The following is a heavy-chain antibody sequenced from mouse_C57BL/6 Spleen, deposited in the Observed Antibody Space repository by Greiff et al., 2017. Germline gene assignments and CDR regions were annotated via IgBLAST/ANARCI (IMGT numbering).Heavy chain of an antibody. CDR1: GYTFTSYW. Sequence: QVQLQQPGAELVRPGSSVKLSCKASGYTFTSYWMHWVKQRPIQGLEWIGNIDPSDSETHYNQKFKDKATLTVDKSSSTAYMQLSSLTSEDSAVYYCTRSEFITTVVARILFDYWGQGTTLTVSS. V-gene: IGHV1-52*01. D-gene: IGHD1-1*01. CDR2: IDPSDSET. J-gene: IGHJ2*01. CDR3: TRSEFITTVVARILFDY.